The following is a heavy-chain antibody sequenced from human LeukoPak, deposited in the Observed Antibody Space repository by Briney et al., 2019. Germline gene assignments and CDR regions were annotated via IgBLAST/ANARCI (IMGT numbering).Heavy chain of an antibody. CDR2: IISTGRSI. CDR3: ASEIRGGPHDY. CDR1: GFDFSVYT. J-gene: IGHJ4*02. Sequence: PGRSLRLSCAASGFDFSVYTMNWVRQAPGKGLEWVSHIISTGRSIDYADSVKGRFTVSRDNAKNSLYLQMSSLRDEDTAVYYCASEIRGGPHDYWGQGTLVTVSS. D-gene: IGHD3-10*01. V-gene: IGHV3-48*02.